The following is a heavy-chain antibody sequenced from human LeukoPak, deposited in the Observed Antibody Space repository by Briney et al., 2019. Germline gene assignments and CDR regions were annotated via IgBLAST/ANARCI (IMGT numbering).Heavy chain of an antibody. CDR3: AKDKRGGPYGVDY. V-gene: IGHV3-23*01. D-gene: IGHD2-8*01. Sequence: GGSLRLSCAASGFAFSSYAMSWVRQTPGKGLEWVSAISGGGGSTYYADSVRGRFTISRDNSKDTLYLQMNSLRAEDTAVYYCAKDKRGGPYGVDYWGQGTLVTVSS. CDR1: GFAFSSYA. J-gene: IGHJ4*02. CDR2: ISGGGGST.